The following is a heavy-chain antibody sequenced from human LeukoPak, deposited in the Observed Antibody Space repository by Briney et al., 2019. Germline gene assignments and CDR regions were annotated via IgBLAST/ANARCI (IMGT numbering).Heavy chain of an antibody. CDR3: ARGPHYGDGNYFFHMDV. CDR1: GGSISSSSYY. V-gene: IGHV4-39*01. D-gene: IGHD4-17*01. CDR2: IFYSGTT. Sequence: ASETLSLTCTVSGGSISSSSYYWGWIRQPPGKGLEWIGSIFYSGTTYYNPSLKSRVTIYVDTSKNQFSLKLSSVTAADTAVYYCARGPHYGDGNYFFHMDVWGKGTTVTISS. J-gene: IGHJ6*03.